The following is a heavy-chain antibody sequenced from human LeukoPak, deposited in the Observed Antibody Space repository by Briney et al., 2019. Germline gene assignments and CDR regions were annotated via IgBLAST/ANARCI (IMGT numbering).Heavy chain of an antibody. J-gene: IGHJ5*02. CDR1: GASMTGYH. D-gene: IGHD1-1*01. V-gene: IGHV4-59*01. Sequence: SETLSLTCTVSGASMTGYHWTWIRQPPGKGLEYIGYVYNRGTTFYNPSLKSRVTISADTSKGQFSLKLTSVTAADTAFYYCARGDGGYRFDPWGLGTLVTVSS. CDR3: ARGDGGYRFDP. CDR2: VYNRGTT.